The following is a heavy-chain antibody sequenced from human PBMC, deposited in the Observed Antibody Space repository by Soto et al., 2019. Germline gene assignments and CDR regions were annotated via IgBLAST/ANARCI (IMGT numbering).Heavy chain of an antibody. CDR1: GFTFSTHS. V-gene: IGHV3-48*01. CDR2: IHSSSSWE. Sequence: EVQLVESGGGLVQPGGSLKLSCAASGFTFSTHSMNWVRQAPGRGLEWVSYIHSSSSWEVYADSVRGRFTVSRDNAMNSLYLQMGSLRAEDTAVYYCVFDFWLVPTVWGKGTTVTVSS. CDR3: VFDFWLVPTV. D-gene: IGHD3-3*01. J-gene: IGHJ6*04.